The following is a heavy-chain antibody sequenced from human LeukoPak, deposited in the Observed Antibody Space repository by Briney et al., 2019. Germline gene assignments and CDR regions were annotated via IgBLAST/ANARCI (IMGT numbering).Heavy chain of an antibody. CDR3: AGGHTVTTLGY. Sequence: SETLSLTCTVSGGSISSSSYYWGWIRQPPGKGLEWIGSIYYSGSTYYNPSLKSRVTISVDTSKNQFSLKLSSVAAADTAVYYCAGGHTVTTLGYWGQGTLVTVSS. CDR1: GGSISSSSYY. CDR2: IYYSGST. V-gene: IGHV4-39*07. D-gene: IGHD4-17*01. J-gene: IGHJ4*02.